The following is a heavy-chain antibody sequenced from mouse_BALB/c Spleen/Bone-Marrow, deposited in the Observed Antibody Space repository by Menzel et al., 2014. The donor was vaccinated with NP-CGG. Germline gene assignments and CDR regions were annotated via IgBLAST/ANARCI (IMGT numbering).Heavy chain of an antibody. CDR3: ASHNWDYAMDY. CDR2: INPYSDGT. J-gene: IGHJ4*01. Sequence: VQLQQSGPELVKPGASVKMSCKASGYTFTSYVMHWVKQKPGQGLEWIGYINPYSDGTKYNEKFKGKATLTSDKSSSTAYMELSSLTSEDSAVYYCASHNWDYAMDYWGQGTSVTVSS. D-gene: IGHD4-1*02. CDR1: GYTFTSYV. V-gene: IGHV1-14*01.